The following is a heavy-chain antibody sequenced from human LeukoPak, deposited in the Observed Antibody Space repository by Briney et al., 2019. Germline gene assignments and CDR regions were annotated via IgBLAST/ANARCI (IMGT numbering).Heavy chain of an antibody. J-gene: IGHJ4*02. D-gene: IGHD1-26*01. CDR2: ISGYNGNT. CDR3: ARYSGSYYAGYFDY. Sequence: EASVKVSCKASGYTFTSYGISWVRQAPGKGLEWMGWISGYNGNTNYAQKLQGRVTMITDTSTSTVYMELRSLRSDDTAVYYCARYSGSYYAGYFDYWGQGTLVTVSS. CDR1: GYTFTSYG. V-gene: IGHV1-18*01.